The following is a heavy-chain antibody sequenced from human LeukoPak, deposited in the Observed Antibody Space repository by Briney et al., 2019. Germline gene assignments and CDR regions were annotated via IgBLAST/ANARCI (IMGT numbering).Heavy chain of an antibody. CDR3: ARDQQLERRRGNAFDI. D-gene: IGHD1-1*01. Sequence: ASVKVSCKASGYTFIGYYMHWVRQAPGQGLEWMGIINPSGGSTSYAQKFQGRVTMTRDMSTSTVYMELSSLRSEDTAVYYCARDQQLERRRGNAFDIWGQGTMVTVSS. CDR1: GYTFIGYY. J-gene: IGHJ3*02. CDR2: INPSGGST. V-gene: IGHV1-46*01.